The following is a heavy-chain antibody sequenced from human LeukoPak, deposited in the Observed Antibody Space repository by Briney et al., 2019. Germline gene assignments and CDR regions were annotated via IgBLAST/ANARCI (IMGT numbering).Heavy chain of an antibody. CDR2: INNDGRST. CDR1: GYTFGSYW. J-gene: IGHJ4*02. Sequence: GGSLRLSCAASGYTFGSYWMYWVRQAPGKGLVWVSRINNDGRSTIYADSVKGRFTISRDNAKNTLYLQMNSLRDDDTAVYYCVRDNGGEHLWGQGTLVTVSS. CDR3: VRDNGGEHL. V-gene: IGHV3-74*01. D-gene: IGHD3-16*01.